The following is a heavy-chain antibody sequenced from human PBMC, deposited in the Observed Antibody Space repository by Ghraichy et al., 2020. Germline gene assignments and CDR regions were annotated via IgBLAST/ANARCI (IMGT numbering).Heavy chain of an antibody. V-gene: IGHV3-7*01. CDR3: ARDGGMEDY. Sequence: LSLTCAASGFTFSSYWMSWVRQAPGKGLEWVANIKQDGSEKYYVDSVKGRFTISRDNAKNSLYLQMNSLRAEDTAVYYCARDGGMEDYWGQGTLVTVSS. CDR2: IKQDGSEK. D-gene: IGHD3-16*01. CDR1: GFTFSSYW. J-gene: IGHJ4*02.